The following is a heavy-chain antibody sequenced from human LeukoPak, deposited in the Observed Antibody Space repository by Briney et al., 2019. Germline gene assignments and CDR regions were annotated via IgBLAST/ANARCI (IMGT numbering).Heavy chain of an antibody. D-gene: IGHD1-26*01. CDR2: INLGDSDT. V-gene: IGHV5-51*01. CDR1: GHRFTNHW. J-gene: IGHJ5*02. Sequence: GESLQISCEVSGHRFTNHWIGWVRQMPGKGLEWMGIINLGDSDTKYSPSFQGQVTISLDKSISTAYLQWRSLKASDTAMYYCARRPYSGSPNWFDPWGQGTLVTVSS. CDR3: ARRPYSGSPNWFDP.